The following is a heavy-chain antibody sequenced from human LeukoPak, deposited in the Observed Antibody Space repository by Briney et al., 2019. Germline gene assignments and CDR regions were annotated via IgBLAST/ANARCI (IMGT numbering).Heavy chain of an antibody. CDR2: MNPNSGNT. D-gene: IGHD3-22*01. Sequence: ASVKVSCKASGYTFTSYDINWVRQAPEQGLEWMGWMNPNSGNTGYAQKFQGRVTMTRNTSISTAYMELSSLRSEDTAVYYCARAHPYDSSGSVVYWGQGTLVTVSS. CDR3: ARAHPYDSSGSVVY. J-gene: IGHJ4*02. CDR1: GYTFTSYD. V-gene: IGHV1-8*01.